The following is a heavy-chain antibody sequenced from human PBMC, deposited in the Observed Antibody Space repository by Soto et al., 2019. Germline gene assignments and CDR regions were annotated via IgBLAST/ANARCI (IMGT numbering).Heavy chain of an antibody. CDR3: ASARGSSSDLYYYYYGMDV. CDR1: GFTFSSYA. Sequence: GGSLRLSCAASGFTFSSYAMSWVRQAPGKGLEWVSAISGSGGSTYYADSVKGRFTISRDNSKNTLYLQMNSLRAEDTAVYYCASARGSSSDLYYYYYGMDVWGQGTTVTVSS. J-gene: IGHJ6*02. D-gene: IGHD6-6*01. V-gene: IGHV3-23*01. CDR2: ISGSGGST.